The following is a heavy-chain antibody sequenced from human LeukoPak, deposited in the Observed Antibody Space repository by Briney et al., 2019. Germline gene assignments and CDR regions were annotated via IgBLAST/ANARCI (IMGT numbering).Heavy chain of an antibody. D-gene: IGHD6-19*01. V-gene: IGHV4-4*07. CDR3: ARETSLAGFASGLGFNY. CDR2: IHISGST. CDR1: GGSISSYY. Sequence: PSETLSLTCTVSGGSISSYYWSWIRQPAGKGLEWIGRIHISGSTNYNPSLKSRVTMSIDTSKNQFSLKLTSVTAADTATYYCARETSLAGFASGLGFNYWGQGILVTVSS. J-gene: IGHJ4*02.